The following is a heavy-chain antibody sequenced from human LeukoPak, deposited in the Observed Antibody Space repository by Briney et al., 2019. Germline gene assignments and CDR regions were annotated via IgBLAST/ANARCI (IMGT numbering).Heavy chain of an antibody. D-gene: IGHD3-10*01. J-gene: IGHJ4*02. V-gene: IGHV3-30*04. Sequence: GGSLRLSCVASEFTFGSYAMHWVRQTPGKGLEWVAIISYDGSNKYYAASVKGRFTISRDNSKNTLYLQMNSLRAEDTAVYYCARDRGPRTGFMVREAYDYWGQGTLVTVSS. CDR2: ISYDGSNK. CDR3: ARDRGPRTGFMVREAYDY. CDR1: EFTFGSYA.